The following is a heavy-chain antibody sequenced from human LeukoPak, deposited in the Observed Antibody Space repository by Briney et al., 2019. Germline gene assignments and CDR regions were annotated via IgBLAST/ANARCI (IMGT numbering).Heavy chain of an antibody. CDR1: GYIFTSNY. CDR3: ARGGDFWSGYNSHYYYYYMDV. Sequence: ASVRISCKASGYIFTSNYMHWVRQAPGQGLEWMGVINPRGNWAAYAQKFQGRVTMTRDTSISTAYMELSRLRSDDTAVYYCARGGDFWSGYNSHYYYYYMDVWGKGTTVTVSS. J-gene: IGHJ6*03. V-gene: IGHV1-46*01. D-gene: IGHD3-3*01. CDR2: INPRGNWA.